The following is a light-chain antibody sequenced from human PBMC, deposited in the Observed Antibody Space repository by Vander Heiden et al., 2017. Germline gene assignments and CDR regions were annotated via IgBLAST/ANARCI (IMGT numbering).Light chain of an antibody. CDR2: SDS. Sequence: QSAVTQPPSASGTPGQRVTITCSGGNSNVGFSVINWYQLLPGAAPRLLIYSDSQRPSGVPDRFSGSRSGTSASLAISGLQAGDEAAYYCAAWDDSLKSVVFGGGTKLTVL. V-gene: IGLV1-44*01. CDR1: NSNVGFSV. CDR3: AAWDDSLKSVV. J-gene: IGLJ2*01.